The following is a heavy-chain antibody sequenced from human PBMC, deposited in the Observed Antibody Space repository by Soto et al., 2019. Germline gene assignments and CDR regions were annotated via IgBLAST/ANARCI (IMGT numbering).Heavy chain of an antibody. Sequence: GGSLRLSCAASGFTFSSYGMHWVRQAPGKGLEWVAVISYDGSNKYYADSVKGRFTISRDNSKNTLYLQMNSLRAEDTAVYYCAKDIVAMVRGDDYYYYGMDVWGQGTTVTVSS. CDR3: AKDIVAMVRGDDYYYYGMDV. D-gene: IGHD3-10*01. CDR2: ISYDGSNK. V-gene: IGHV3-30*18. CDR1: GFTFSSYG. J-gene: IGHJ6*02.